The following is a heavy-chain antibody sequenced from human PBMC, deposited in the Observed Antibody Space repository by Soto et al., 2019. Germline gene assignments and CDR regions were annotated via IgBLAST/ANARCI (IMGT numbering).Heavy chain of an antibody. CDR2: MSWDGSDE. CDR3: AKEGCSGGICYGFDY. Sequence: QVQLVESGGGVVQPGRSLRLSCAASGFTFSSYGMHWVRQAPGKGLEWVAVMSWDGSDEFYEETVKGRFTVSRDNSRNTLYLHMNSLRPEDTAVYYCAKEGCSGGICYGFDYWGQGTLVTVSS. D-gene: IGHD2-15*01. J-gene: IGHJ4*02. CDR1: GFTFSSYG. V-gene: IGHV3-30*18.